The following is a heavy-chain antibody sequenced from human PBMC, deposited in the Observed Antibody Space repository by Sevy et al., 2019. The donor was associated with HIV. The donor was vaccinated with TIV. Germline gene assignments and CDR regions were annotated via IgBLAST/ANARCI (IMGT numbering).Heavy chain of an antibody. Sequence: GGSLRLSCAASGFTFSSYAMHWARQAPGKGLEWVAVISYDGSNKYYADSVKGRFTISRDNSKNTLYLQMNSLRAEDTAVYYCARDPAALRLGGNAANAAFDIWGQGTMVTVSS. CDR2: ISYDGSNK. J-gene: IGHJ3*02. V-gene: IGHV3-30-3*01. D-gene: IGHD1-1*01. CDR1: GFTFSSYA. CDR3: ARDPAALRLGGNAANAAFDI.